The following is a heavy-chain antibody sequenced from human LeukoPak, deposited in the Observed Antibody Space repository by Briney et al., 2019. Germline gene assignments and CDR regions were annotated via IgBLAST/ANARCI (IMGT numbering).Heavy chain of an antibody. CDR2: INHSGST. CDR3: ARAPFWSGYQYFDY. Sequence: SETLSLTXAVYGESFSGYYLSWIRQPPGKGLEWIGEINHSGSTNYNPSLKSRVTISVDTSKNQFSLKLSSVTAADTAVYYCARAPFWSGYQYFDYWGQGTLVTVSS. D-gene: IGHD3-3*01. V-gene: IGHV4-34*01. CDR1: GESFSGYY. J-gene: IGHJ4*02.